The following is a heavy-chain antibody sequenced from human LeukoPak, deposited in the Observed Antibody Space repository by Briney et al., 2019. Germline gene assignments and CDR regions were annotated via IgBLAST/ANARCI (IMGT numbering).Heavy chain of an antibody. J-gene: IGHJ4*02. CDR3: AKEDVDTSFDY. D-gene: IGHD5-18*01. V-gene: IGHV3-23*01. CDR2: ISDGAGGRT. Sequence: GGVLRLCCAASCFIISYYVMNLVRPAPGEGQELGSVISDGAGGRTYYTEPVKGRFTISRDNSKNTLYLQLNSLRAEDTAVYYCAKEDVDTSFDYWGQGPLVTVSS. CDR1: CFIISYYV.